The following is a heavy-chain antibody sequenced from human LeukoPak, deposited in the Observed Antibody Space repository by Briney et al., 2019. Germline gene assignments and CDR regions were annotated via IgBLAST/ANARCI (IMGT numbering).Heavy chain of an antibody. CDR2: ISSSSSYI. CDR3: ARDEKVDIVAIEAWFDP. Sequence: PGGSLRLSCAASGFTFSSYSMNWVRQAPGKGLEWVSSISSSSSYICYADSVKGRFTISRDNAKNSLYLQMNSLRAEDTAVYYCARDEKVDIVAIEAWFDPWGQGTLVTVSS. V-gene: IGHV3-21*01. J-gene: IGHJ5*02. CDR1: GFTFSSYS. D-gene: IGHD5-12*01.